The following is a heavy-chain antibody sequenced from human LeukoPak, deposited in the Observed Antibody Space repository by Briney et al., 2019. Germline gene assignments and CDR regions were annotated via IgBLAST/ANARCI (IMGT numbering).Heavy chain of an antibody. CDR3: ARDRTGIVGANDAFGI. CDR2: ISSSSSYI. J-gene: IGHJ3*02. V-gene: IGHV3-21*01. D-gene: IGHD1-26*01. CDR1: GFTFSSYS. Sequence: GGSLRLSCAASGFTFSSYSMNWVRQAPGKGLEWVSSISSSSSYIYYADSVKGRFTISRGNAKNSLYLQMNSLRAEDTAVYYCARDRTGIVGANDAFGIWGQGTMVTVSS.